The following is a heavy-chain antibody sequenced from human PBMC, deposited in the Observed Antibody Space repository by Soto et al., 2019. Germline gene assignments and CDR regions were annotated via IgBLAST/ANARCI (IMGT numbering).Heavy chain of an antibody. CDR3: ARESREYYFDY. V-gene: IGHV4-59*01. Sequence: QVQLQESGPGLVKPSGTLSLTCTVSGGSLSYYHWSWIRQPPGKGLEGIGDIYYSGITNYNPSLKSRVTISIDTSKNQFSLRLNSVTAADTAVYYCARESREYYFDYWGQGTLVTVSS. CDR1: GGSLSYYH. J-gene: IGHJ4*02. CDR2: IYYSGIT.